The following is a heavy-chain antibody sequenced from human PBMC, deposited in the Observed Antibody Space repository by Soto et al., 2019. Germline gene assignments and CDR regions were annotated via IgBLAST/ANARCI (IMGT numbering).Heavy chain of an antibody. V-gene: IGHV2-5*02. D-gene: IGHD2-15*01. J-gene: IGHJ6*02. Sequence: QTPLKESGPTLVKPTQTLTLTCTFSGFSLTTSGGGGPGFRNPPGRPLEWLALIYWDDDKRYRPSLESRLTITKDTSKNQVVLTMTNMDSVDTATYYCAYLPCSGGSCYWFSFSGMDVWGQGTTVTVSS. CDR2: IYWDDDK. CDR1: GFSLTTSGGG. CDR3: AYLPCSGGSCYWFSFSGMDV.